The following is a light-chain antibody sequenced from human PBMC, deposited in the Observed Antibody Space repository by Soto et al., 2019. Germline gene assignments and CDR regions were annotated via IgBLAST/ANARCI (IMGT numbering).Light chain of an antibody. CDR1: QGITNH. V-gene: IGKV1-27*01. Sequence: DLQMTQSPSSLSASVGDRVTITCRASQGITNHLAWYQQTPGKVHKVLIYAASTVQSGVPSRFRGSGSGTDFTLAISSLQPEDVVTYYGQQYNRGPRTFGEGTKVEIK. J-gene: IGKJ1*01. CDR2: AAS. CDR3: QQYNRGPRT.